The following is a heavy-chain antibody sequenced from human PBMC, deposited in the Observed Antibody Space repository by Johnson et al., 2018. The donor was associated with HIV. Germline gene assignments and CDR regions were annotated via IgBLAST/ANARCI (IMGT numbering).Heavy chain of an antibody. CDR2: IYTGGTT. D-gene: IGHD3-3*01. CDR1: ADFTVSRNY. Sequence: VQLVESGGGLIQPGGALRLSCAASADFTVSRNYMSWVRQAPGKGLEWVSVIYTGGTTYYADSVKGRFTISRDNSENTLYLQMNSLRAEDTAVYYCALVSYFWSAYQNDAFDIWGQGTMVTVSS. V-gene: IGHV3-66*03. CDR3: ALVSYFWSAYQNDAFDI. J-gene: IGHJ3*02.